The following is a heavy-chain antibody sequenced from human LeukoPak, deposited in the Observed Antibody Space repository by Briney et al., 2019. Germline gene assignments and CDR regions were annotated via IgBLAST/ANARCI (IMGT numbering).Heavy chain of an antibody. D-gene: IGHD6-19*01. V-gene: IGHV3-30*18. CDR2: ISHDGGKT. CDR1: GFTFNSYG. J-gene: IGHJ5*02. Sequence: GRSLTLSCAVSGFTFNSYGMHWVRQAPGKGLEWVAAISHDGGKTYYGDSVKGRFTISRDNSENTLYLQMNSLRPEDTAMYYCAKDAGQWQNWNWFAPWGQGTLVIVSS. CDR3: AKDAGQWQNWNWFAP.